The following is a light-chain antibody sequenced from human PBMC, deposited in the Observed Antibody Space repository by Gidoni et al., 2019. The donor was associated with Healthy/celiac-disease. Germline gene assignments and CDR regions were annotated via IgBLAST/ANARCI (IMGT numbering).Light chain of an antibody. V-gene: IGKV3-15*01. CDR1: QSVSSN. CDR2: GAS. CDR3: QQYNNWPPEET. Sequence: DIVMTQSPATLSVSPGERATLSCRASQSVSSNLAWYQQKPGQAPRLLIYGASTRATGIPARFSGSGSGTEFTLTISSLQSEDFAVYYCQQYNNWPPEETFGQGTKVEIK. J-gene: IGKJ1*01.